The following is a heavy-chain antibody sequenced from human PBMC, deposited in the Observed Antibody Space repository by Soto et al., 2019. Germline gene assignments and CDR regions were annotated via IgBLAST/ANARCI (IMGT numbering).Heavy chain of an antibody. CDR1: GGTFSSYA. V-gene: IGHV1-69*01. D-gene: IGHD2-15*01. J-gene: IGHJ5*02. Sequence: QVQLVQSGAEVKKPGSSVKVSCKASGGTFSSYAISWVRQAPGQGLEWMGGIIPIFGTANYAQKFQGRVTITADESTSTAYMELSSLRAEDTAVYYCARGPLLGYCSGGRCYSELYNWFDPWGQGTLVTVSS. CDR3: ARGPLLGYCSGGRCYSELYNWFDP. CDR2: IIPIFGTA.